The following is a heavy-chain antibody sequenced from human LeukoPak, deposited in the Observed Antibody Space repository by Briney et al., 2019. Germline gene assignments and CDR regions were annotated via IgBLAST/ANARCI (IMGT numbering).Heavy chain of an antibody. CDR1: GFTVSSNY. J-gene: IGHJ4*02. Sequence: GGSLRLSCAASGFTVSSNYMSWVRQAPGKGLEWVSVIYSGGSTYYADSVKGRFTISRDNSKNTLYLQMNSLRAEDTAVYYCAKGTIIGYSYGESSHFDYWGQGTLVTVSS. V-gene: IGHV3-53*01. D-gene: IGHD5-18*01. CDR2: IYSGGST. CDR3: AKGTIIGYSYGESSHFDY.